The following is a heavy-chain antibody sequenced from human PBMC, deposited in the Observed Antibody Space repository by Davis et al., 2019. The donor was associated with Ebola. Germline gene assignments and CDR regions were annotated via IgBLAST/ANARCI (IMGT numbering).Heavy chain of an antibody. CDR2: INSDGSST. V-gene: IGHV3-74*01. Sequence: LSLTCAASGFTFRSYWMHWVRQAPGKGLVWVSRINSDGSSTSYADSVKGRFTISRDNAKNTLYLQMNSLRAEDTAVYYCARAGFGPAAPWGQGTTVTVSS. D-gene: IGHD2-2*01. CDR3: ARAGFGPAAP. CDR1: GFTFRSYW. J-gene: IGHJ6*02.